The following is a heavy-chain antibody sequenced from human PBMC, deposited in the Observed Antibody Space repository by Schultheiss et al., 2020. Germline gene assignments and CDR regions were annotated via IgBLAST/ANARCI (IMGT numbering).Heavy chain of an antibody. CDR3: ARDLGGQWLVYYYYYGMDV. V-gene: IGHV3-30-3*01. Sequence: GGSLRLSCAASGFTVSSNYMSWVRQAPGKGLEWVAVISYDGSNKYYADSVKGRFTISRDNSKNTLYLQMNSLRAEDTAVYYCARDLGGQWLVYYYYYGMDVWGQGTTVTVSS. D-gene: IGHD6-19*01. J-gene: IGHJ6*02. CDR2: ISYDGSNK. CDR1: GFTVSSNY.